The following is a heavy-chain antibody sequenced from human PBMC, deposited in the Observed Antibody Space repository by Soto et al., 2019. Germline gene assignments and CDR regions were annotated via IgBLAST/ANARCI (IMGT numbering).Heavy chain of an antibody. CDR3: ARGYCSGGSCYWPFDY. Sequence: PSETLSLTCAVYGGSFSGYYWSWIRQPPGKGLEWIGEINHSGSTNYNPSLKSRVTISVDTSKNQFSLKLSSVTAADTAVYYCARGYCSGGSCYWPFDYWGQGTLVTVSS. CDR1: GGSFSGYY. D-gene: IGHD2-15*01. J-gene: IGHJ4*02. CDR2: INHSGST. V-gene: IGHV4-34*01.